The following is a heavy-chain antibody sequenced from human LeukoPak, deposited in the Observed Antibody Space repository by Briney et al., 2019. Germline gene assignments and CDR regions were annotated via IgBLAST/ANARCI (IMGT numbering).Heavy chain of an antibody. J-gene: IGHJ4*02. CDR2: INPNSGGT. CDR3: ARPAAAGRGFDY. D-gene: IGHD6-13*01. CDR1: GYTFTGYY. V-gene: IGHV1-2*02. Sequence: ASVKVSCKASGYTFTGYYMHWVRQAPGQGREWMGWINPNSGGTNYAQKFQGRVTMTRDTSISTAYMELSRLRSDDTAVYYCARPAAAGRGFDYWGQGTLVTVSS.